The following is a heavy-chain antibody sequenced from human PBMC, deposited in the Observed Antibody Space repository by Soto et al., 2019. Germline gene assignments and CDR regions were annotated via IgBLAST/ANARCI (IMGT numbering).Heavy chain of an antibody. D-gene: IGHD3-3*01. CDR3: ASYHYYDFWIGSRHYMDA. J-gene: IGHJ6*03. CDR2: INHSGST. V-gene: IGHV4-34*01. CDR1: GGSLSGYF. Sequence: QVHLEQWGAGLLKPSETLSLTCAVYGGSLSGYFWSWVRQPPGKGLEWIGEINHSGSTNYNPSLKSRGTISADTSKHQVSLRLSSVTAADSGIYFCASYHYYDFWIGSRHYMDAWGKGTTVTVSS.